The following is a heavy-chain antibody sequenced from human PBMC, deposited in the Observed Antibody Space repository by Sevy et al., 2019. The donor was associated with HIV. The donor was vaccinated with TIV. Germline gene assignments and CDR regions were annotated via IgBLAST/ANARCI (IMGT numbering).Heavy chain of an antibody. CDR1: GGTFSSYG. D-gene: IGHD6-19*01. J-gene: IGHJ4*02. CDR2: IIPILGTV. V-gene: IGHV1-69*01. Sequence: SCKASGGTFSSYGISWVRQAPGQGLEWMGGIIPILGTVNYAQKFQGRVTITADESTKTAYMELSSLRSEDTAVYYCARGGGNGWYYFDYWGQETLVTVSS. CDR3: ARGGGNGWYYFDY.